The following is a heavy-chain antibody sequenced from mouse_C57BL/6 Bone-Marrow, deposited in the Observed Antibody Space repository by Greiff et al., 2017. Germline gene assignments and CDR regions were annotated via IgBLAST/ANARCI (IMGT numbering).Heavy chain of an antibody. CDR1: GYAFSSSW. D-gene: IGHD1-1*01. V-gene: IGHV1-82*01. J-gene: IGHJ1*03. CDR2: IYPGDGDT. Sequence: QVQLQQSGPELVKPGASVKISCKASGYAFSSSWMNWVKQRPGKGLEWIGRIYPGDGDTNYNGKFKGKATLTAAKSSSTAYMQLSSLTAEDSAVYFLARYDSSYSWYFDVWGTGTTVTVSS. CDR3: ARYDSSYSWYFDV.